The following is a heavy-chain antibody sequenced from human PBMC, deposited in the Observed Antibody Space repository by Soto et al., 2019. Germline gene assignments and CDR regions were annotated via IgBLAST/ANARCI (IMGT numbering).Heavy chain of an antibody. J-gene: IGHJ5*02. CDR3: ARALPVAKGGFDP. CDR2: IYTAGGT. Sequence: VGSLRLSCAASGFTVSNNYMTWVRQPPGKGLECVSVIYTAGGTNYADSVKGRFIISRDNSKNTLYLQMNSLRAEDTAVYYCARALPVAKGGFDPWGQGTLVTVSS. D-gene: IGHD2-2*01. V-gene: IGHV3-53*01. CDR1: GFTVSNNY.